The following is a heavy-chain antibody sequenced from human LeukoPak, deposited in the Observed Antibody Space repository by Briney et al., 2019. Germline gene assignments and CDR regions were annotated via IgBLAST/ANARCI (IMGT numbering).Heavy chain of an antibody. Sequence: PSETLSLTCAVYGGSFSDYFWNWIRQPPGKGLEWIGEINHGGGTRYNPSLKSRATISLDTSKKQFSLNLTSVTAADTAVYYCARGEDGTGDYRPTYFDSWGQGTLVTVSS. CDR2: INHGGGT. CDR1: GGSFSDYF. CDR3: ARGEDGTGDYRPTYFDS. D-gene: IGHD4-17*01. V-gene: IGHV4-34*01. J-gene: IGHJ4*02.